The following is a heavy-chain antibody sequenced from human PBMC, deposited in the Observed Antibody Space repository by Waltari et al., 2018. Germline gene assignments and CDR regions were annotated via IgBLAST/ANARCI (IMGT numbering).Heavy chain of an antibody. J-gene: IGHJ4*02. CDR3: AREYELSYGYGFDY. V-gene: IGHV4-61*02. D-gene: IGHD5-18*01. CDR2: IYTSGST. CDR1: GGSIRRGIYY. Sequence: QVQLQESGPGLVKPSQTLSLTCTVSGGSIRRGIYYWSWIRQPAGKGLEWIGRIYTSGSTNYNPSLKSRVTISVDTSKNQFSLKLSSVTAADTAVYYCAREYELSYGYGFDYWGQGTLVTVSS.